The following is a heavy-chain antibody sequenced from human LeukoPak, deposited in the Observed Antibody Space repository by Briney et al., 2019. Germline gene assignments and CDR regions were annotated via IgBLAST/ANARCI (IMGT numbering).Heavy chain of an antibody. D-gene: IGHD6-19*01. CDR2: ISSSGNTT. CDR1: GFTFSDNY. J-gene: IGHJ6*03. CDR3: ARVWTGQWPPHYYYMDV. V-gene: IGHV3-11*04. Sequence: GGSLRLSCAASGFTFSDNYMSWIRQAPGKGLEWVSYISSSGNTTYNADSVKGRFSITRDNAKNSLYLQMNSLRAEDTAVYYCARVWTGQWPPHYYYMDVWGKGTTVTISS.